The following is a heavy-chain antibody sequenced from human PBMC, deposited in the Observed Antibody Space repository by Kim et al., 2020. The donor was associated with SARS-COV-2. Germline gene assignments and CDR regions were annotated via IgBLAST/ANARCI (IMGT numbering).Heavy chain of an antibody. V-gene: IGHV4-34*01. CDR2: INHSGST. CDR3: ARGYTHYYYYYYMDV. D-gene: IGHD1-20*01. CDR1: GGSFSGYY. J-gene: IGHJ6*03. Sequence: SETLSLTCAVYGGSFSGYYWSWIRQPPGKGLEWIGEINHSGSTNYNPSLKSRVTITVDTAKNQYSLKLSSVTAADTAVYYCARGYTHYYYYYYMDVCGKG.